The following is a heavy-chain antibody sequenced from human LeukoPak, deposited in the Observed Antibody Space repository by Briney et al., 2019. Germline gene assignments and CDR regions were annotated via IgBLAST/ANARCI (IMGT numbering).Heavy chain of an antibody. CDR1: GGSISSGGYF. D-gene: IGHD3-22*01. CDR3: ARAARGYLYYFDY. V-gene: IGHV4-31*03. Sequence: SETLSLTCTVSGGSISSGGYFWTWIRQHPGKDLEWIGYIYYTGSTYYNPSLKSRVAMSIDTSKNQFSLTLSSVTAADTAVYYCARAARGYLYYFDYWGQGTLVTVSS. CDR2: IYYTGST. J-gene: IGHJ4*02.